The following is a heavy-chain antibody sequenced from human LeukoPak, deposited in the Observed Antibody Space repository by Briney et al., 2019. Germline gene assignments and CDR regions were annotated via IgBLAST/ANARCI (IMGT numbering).Heavy chain of an antibody. Sequence: PGGSLRLSCAASGFNFANHAMSSDRQTPGKGLEWVSAISGGGDITYYADSVTGRFTISRDNSKDTLFLQMHSLRPGDPAVYYCVREDTPATANYWGQGTLVTISS. D-gene: IGHD2-21*02. V-gene: IGHV3-23*01. CDR2: ISGGGDIT. CDR3: VREDTPATANY. CDR1: GFNFANHA. J-gene: IGHJ4*02.